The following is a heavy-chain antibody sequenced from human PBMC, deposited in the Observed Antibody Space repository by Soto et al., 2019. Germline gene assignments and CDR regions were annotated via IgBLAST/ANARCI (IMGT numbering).Heavy chain of an antibody. V-gene: IGHV3-21*01. J-gene: IGHJ6*02. CDR3: ARDTGALTYYYDSSGGYYGMDV. CDR2: ISSSSSYI. Sequence: PGGSLRLSCAASGFTFSSYSMNWVRQAPGKGLEWVSSISSSSSYIYYADSVKGRFTISRDNVKNSLYLQMNSLRAEDTAVYYCARDTGALTYYYDSSGGYYGMDVWGQGTTVTVSS. CDR1: GFTFSSYS. D-gene: IGHD3-22*01.